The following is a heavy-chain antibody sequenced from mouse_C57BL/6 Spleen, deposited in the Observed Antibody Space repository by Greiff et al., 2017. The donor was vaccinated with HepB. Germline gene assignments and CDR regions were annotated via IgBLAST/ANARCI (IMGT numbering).Heavy chain of an antibody. CDR3: ARAGPERDFDY. CDR1: GFTFSSYA. Sequence: EVQVVESGGGLVKPGGSLKLSCAASGFTFSSYAMSWVRQTPEKRLEWVATISDGGSYTYYPDNVKGRFTISRDNAKNNLYLQMSHLKSEDTAMYYCARAGPERDFDYWGQGTTLTVSS. V-gene: IGHV5-4*01. J-gene: IGHJ2*01. D-gene: IGHD3-1*01. CDR2: ISDGGSYT.